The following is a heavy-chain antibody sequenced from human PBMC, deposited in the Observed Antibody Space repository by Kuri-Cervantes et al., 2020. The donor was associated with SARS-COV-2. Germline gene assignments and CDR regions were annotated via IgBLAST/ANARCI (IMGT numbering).Heavy chain of an antibody. D-gene: IGHD3-22*01. J-gene: IGHJ4*02. Sequence: GESLKISCDASGIAFFTYSMNWVRQAPGKGLEWVSSISSSSSYIYYADSVEGRFTISRDNAKNSLYLQMNSLRAEDTAVYYCARVEYYDSSGLLYYFDYWGQGTLVTVSS. V-gene: IGHV3-21*01. CDR3: ARVEYYDSSGLLYYFDY. CDR2: ISSSSSYI. CDR1: GIAFFTYS.